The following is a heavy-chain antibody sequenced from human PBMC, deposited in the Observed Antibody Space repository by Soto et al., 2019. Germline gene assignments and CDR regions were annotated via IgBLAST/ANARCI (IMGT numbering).Heavy chain of an antibody. CDR2: IYPGDSDT. V-gene: IGHV5-51*01. D-gene: IGHD4-17*01. CDR1: GYSFTSYW. J-gene: IGHJ6*03. Sequence: GESLKISCKGSGYSFTSYWIGWVRQMPGKGLEWMGIIYPGDSDTRYSPSFQGQVTISADKSISTAYLQWSSLKASDTAMYYCARRTTVTTDGYYYYYMDVWGKGTTVTVSS. CDR3: ARRTTVTTDGYYYYYMDV.